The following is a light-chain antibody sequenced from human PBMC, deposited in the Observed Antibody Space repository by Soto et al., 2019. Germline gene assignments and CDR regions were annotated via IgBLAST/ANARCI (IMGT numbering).Light chain of an antibody. V-gene: IGKV1-9*01. CDR3: QQLNNYPIT. J-gene: IGKJ5*01. CDR2: AAS. Sequence: IQLTQSPSSLSASAGDRVTITCRASQGISSYLAWYQQKPGKAPKLLISAASTLQSGVPSRFSGSASGTDFTLTISSLQPEDFATYYCQQLNNYPITFGQGTR. CDR1: QGISSY.